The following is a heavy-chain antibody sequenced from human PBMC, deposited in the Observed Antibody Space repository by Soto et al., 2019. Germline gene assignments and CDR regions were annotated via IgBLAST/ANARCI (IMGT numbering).Heavy chain of an antibody. CDR3: AHFAYYGSASLDN. CDR2: IYWDDDK. CDR1: GFSLSTSGVG. V-gene: IGHV2-5*02. D-gene: IGHD3-10*01. Sequence: QITLKESGPTLVKPTQTLTLTCPVSGFSLSTSGVGVAWIRQPPGKALQWLGIIYWDDDKRYSPSLRSRLTSTKDSSKNQVVLSMANMQAVDTATYFCAHFAYYGSASLDNWGQGTLVSVSS. J-gene: IGHJ4*02.